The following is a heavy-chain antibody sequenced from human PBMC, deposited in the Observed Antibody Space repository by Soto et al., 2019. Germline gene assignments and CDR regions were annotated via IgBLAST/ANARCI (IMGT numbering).Heavy chain of an antibody. CDR1: GGTFSSYA. V-gene: IGHV1-69*13. J-gene: IGHJ6*02. CDR2: IIPIFGTA. D-gene: IGHD3-10*01. Sequence: SVKVSCKASGGTFSSYAISWVRQAPGQGLEWMGGIIPIFGTANYAQKFQGRVTITADESTSTAYMELSSLRSEDTAVYYCARTKYYYGSGSYSAFYYYYGMDVWGQGTTVTVSS. CDR3: ARTKYYYGSGSYSAFYYYYGMDV.